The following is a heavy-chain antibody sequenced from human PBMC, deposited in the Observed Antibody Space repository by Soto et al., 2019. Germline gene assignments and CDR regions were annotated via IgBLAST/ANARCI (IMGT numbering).Heavy chain of an antibody. D-gene: IGHD3-10*01. J-gene: IGHJ3*02. CDR3: ARVWGGAFDI. CDR1: GVSISSGGYS. CDR2: IYHSGST. Sequence: PSETLSLTCAVSGVSISSGGYSWSWVRQPPGKGLEWIGYIYHSGSTYYNPSLKSRVTISVDTSKNQFFLRLSSVTAADTAVYYCARVWGGAFDIWGQGTMVTVSS. V-gene: IGHV4-30-2*01.